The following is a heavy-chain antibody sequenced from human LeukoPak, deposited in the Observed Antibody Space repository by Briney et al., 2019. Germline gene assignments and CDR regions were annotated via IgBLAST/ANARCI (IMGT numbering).Heavy chain of an antibody. CDR3: AKDQEKRGGSSWYPPFDY. Sequence: GGSLRLSCAASGFTFSSYAMSWVRQAPGKGLEWVSAISGSGGSTYYADSVKGRFTISRDNSKNTLYLQMNSLRAEDTAVYYCAKDQEKRGGSSWYPPFDYWGQGTLVTVSS. CDR2: ISGSGGST. D-gene: IGHD6-13*01. CDR1: GFTFSSYA. V-gene: IGHV3-23*01. J-gene: IGHJ4*02.